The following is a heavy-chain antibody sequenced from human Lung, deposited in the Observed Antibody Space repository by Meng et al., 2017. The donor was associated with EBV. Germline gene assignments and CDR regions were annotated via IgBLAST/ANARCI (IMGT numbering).Heavy chain of an antibody. D-gene: IGHD1-26*01. V-gene: IGHV1-69*01. CDR1: GGTFSSYG. J-gene: IGHJ4*02. Sequence: QVQLVQSGAEVKKPGSSVKVSCKASGGTFSSYGISWVRQAPGQGLGWMGGIVPIFGAPTYARNFRGRVTITADASTSTAYMELSGLRSEDTAVYYCARDREPQRISGQRLSVSHPPAQYSVDQWGQGTLVTVSS. CDR3: ARDREPQRISGQRLSVSHPPAQYSVDQ. CDR2: IVPIFGAP.